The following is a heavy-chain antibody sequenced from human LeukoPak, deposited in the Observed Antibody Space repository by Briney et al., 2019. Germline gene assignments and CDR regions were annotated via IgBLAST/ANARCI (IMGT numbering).Heavy chain of an antibody. CDR3: ARPHAPYCSGGSCYSDYFDY. V-gene: IGHV1-3*03. CDR2: INAGNGNT. J-gene: IGHJ4*02. D-gene: IGHD2-15*01. Sequence: ASVKVSCKASGYTFTSYAMHWVRQAPGQRLERMGWINAGNGNTKYSQEFQGRVTITRDASASTAYMELSSLRSEDMAVYYCARPHAPYCSGGSCYSDYFDYWGQGTLVTVSS. CDR1: GYTFTSYA.